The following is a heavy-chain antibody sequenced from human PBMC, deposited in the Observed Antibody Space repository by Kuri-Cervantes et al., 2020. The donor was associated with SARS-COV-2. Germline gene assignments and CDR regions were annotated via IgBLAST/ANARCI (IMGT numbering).Heavy chain of an antibody. D-gene: IGHD1-26*01. CDR2: ISSSSSYI. CDR3: APPEWELPLLGG. CDR1: GFTFSSYS. Sequence: GGSLRLSCAASGFTFSSYSMNWVRQAPGKGLEWVSSISSSSSYIYYADSVKGRFTISRDNAKNSLYLQMNSLRAEDTAVYYCAPPEWELPLLGGWGQGTLVTVSS. J-gene: IGHJ4*02. V-gene: IGHV3-21*01.